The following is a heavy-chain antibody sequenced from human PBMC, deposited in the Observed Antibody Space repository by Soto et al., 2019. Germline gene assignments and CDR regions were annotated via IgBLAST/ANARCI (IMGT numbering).Heavy chain of an antibody. V-gene: IGHV1-24*01. CDR3: ATENDFWSGSSGSRFDP. Sequence: ASVKVSCKVSGYTLTELAMHWVRQAPGKGLEWMGGFDPEDGETIYAQKFQGRVTMTEDTSTDTAYMELSSLRSEDTAVYYRATENDFWSGSSGSRFDPWGQGTLVTVSS. CDR1: GYTLTELA. J-gene: IGHJ5*02. D-gene: IGHD3-3*01. CDR2: FDPEDGET.